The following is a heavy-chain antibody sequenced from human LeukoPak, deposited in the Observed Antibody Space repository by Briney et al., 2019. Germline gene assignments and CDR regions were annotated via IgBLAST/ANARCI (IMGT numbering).Heavy chain of an antibody. J-gene: IGHJ5*02. V-gene: IGHV4-34*01. D-gene: IGHD3-3*01. CDR2: INHSGST. CDR3: ARGLSSYYDFWSGHNWFDP. Sequence: PSETLSLTCAVYGGSFRGYYWSWIRQPPGKGLEWIGEINHSGSTNYNPSLKSRVTISVDTSKNQFSLKLSSVTAADTAVYYCARGLSSYYDFWSGHNWFDPWGQGTLVTVSS. CDR1: GGSFRGYY.